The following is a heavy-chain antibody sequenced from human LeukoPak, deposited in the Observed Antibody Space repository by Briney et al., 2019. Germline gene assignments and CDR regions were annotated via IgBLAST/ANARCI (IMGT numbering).Heavy chain of an antibody. J-gene: IGHJ4*02. Sequence: GGSLRLSCSASGFTFSTYWMHWVRQAPGKGLEWVAVIWYDGSNKYYADSVKGRFTISRDNSKNTLYLQMNSLRAEDTAVYYCARDGGYYYDSSGPIDYWGQGTLVTVSS. CDR3: ARDGGYYYDSSGPIDY. V-gene: IGHV3-33*08. D-gene: IGHD3-22*01. CDR1: GFTFSTYW. CDR2: IWYDGSNK.